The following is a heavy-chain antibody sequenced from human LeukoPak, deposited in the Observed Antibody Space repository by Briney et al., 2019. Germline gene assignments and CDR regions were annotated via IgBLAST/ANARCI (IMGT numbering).Heavy chain of an antibody. CDR2: ISSSSSYI. Sequence: GGSLRLSCAASGFTFSSYSMNWVRHAPGKGLEWVSSISSSSSYIYYADSVKGRFTISRDNSKNTLYLQMNSLRAEDTAVYYCAKLVRGAIPIDYWGQGTLVTVSS. J-gene: IGHJ4*02. CDR3: AKLVRGAIPIDY. CDR1: GFTFSSYS. D-gene: IGHD3-10*01. V-gene: IGHV3-21*01.